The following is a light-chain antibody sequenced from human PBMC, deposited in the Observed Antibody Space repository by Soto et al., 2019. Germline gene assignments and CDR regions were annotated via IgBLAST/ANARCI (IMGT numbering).Light chain of an antibody. J-gene: IGKJ4*01. V-gene: IGKV4-1*01. CDR3: QQYVSIPLT. CDR2: WAS. CDR1: QTILSTSNNRNY. Sequence: DIVMTQSPDSLAVSLGERATINCKSSQTILSTSNNRNYLAWYRQKPGQPPRLLIYWASTRESGVPDRISGSGSGTDFTLTISSLQAEDVEVYYCQQYVSIPLTFGGGTKVDIK.